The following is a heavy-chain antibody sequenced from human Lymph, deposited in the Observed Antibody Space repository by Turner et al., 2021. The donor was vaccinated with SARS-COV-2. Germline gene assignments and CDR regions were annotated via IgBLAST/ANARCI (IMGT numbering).Heavy chain of an antibody. D-gene: IGHD5-18*01. CDR1: GITVSRNY. CDR2: IYSGGSS. J-gene: IGHJ6*02. V-gene: IGHV3-53*04. CDR3: ARDLDTAGGMDV. Sequence: EVQLVESGGGLVQPGGSLRLSCAASGITVSRNYMSWVRQAPGKGLEWVSVIYSGGSSYYADSVKGRCTISRHNSKNTLYLQMNSLRAEDTAVYYCARDLDTAGGMDVWGQGTTVTVSS.